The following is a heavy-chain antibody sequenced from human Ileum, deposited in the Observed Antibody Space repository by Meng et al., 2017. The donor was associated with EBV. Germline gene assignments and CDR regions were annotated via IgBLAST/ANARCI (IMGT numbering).Heavy chain of an antibody. V-gene: IGHV1-3*01. CDR2: INPGIGST. J-gene: IGHJ4*02. D-gene: IGHD2-15*01. CDR1: GYKFDDYT. Sequence: VRSVRYGADMKKPGASVEISCKASGYKFDDYTIQWLRQAPGQRLEWLGWINPGIGSTYDSKTIRGRLTITMDTSASTVYMRLTSLTSEDTAVYYCAREEGGRFDSWGQGTLVTVSS. CDR3: AREEGGRFDS.